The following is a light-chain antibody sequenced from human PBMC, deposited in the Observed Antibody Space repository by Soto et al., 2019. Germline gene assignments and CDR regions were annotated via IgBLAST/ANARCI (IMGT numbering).Light chain of an antibody. V-gene: IGKV1-5*03. CDR1: QSINSW. Sequence: DIPMTQSPSTLSASVGDRVTITCRASQSINSWLAWYQQKPGKAPNLLIYRASSLESGVPSRFSGSGSGTEFTLTISSLQPDDFAIYYCQQYNSYPITFGQGTKLEIK. J-gene: IGKJ2*01. CDR2: RAS. CDR3: QQYNSYPIT.